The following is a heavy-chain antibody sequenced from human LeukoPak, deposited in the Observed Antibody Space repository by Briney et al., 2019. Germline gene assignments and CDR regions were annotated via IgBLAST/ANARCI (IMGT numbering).Heavy chain of an antibody. D-gene: IGHD3-22*01. Sequence: SETLSLTCTVSGYSISSGYCWGWIRQPPGKGLEWTGSIDHSGSTYYNPSLKSRITISVDTSKNQFSLKLNSVTAADTAIYYCATLTYYDLCFGYWGQGTLVIVSS. CDR2: IDHSGST. CDR1: GYSISSGYC. CDR3: ATLTYYDLCFGY. V-gene: IGHV4-38-2*02. J-gene: IGHJ4*02.